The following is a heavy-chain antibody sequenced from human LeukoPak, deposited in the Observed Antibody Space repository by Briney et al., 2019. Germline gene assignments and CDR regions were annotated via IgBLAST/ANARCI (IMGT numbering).Heavy chain of an antibody. CDR3: ARQSISGSSLSYFDY. Sequence: SETLSLTCTVSGGSIRSSYWSWSWIRQPPGKGLEWIGSIYYSGSTNYNPSLKSRITISIDTSTNQFSLKLTSVTTADTAVYYCARQSISGSSLSYFDYWGQGTLVNVSS. CDR2: IYYSGST. V-gene: IGHV4-59*01. CDR1: GGSIRSSY. J-gene: IGHJ4*02. D-gene: IGHD3-22*01.